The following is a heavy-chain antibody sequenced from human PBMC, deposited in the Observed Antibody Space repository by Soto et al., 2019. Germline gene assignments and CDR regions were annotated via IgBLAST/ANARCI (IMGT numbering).Heavy chain of an antibody. V-gene: IGHV3-23*01. J-gene: IGHJ5*02. D-gene: IGHD3-3*01. CDR2: ISGSGANT. Sequence: GGSLRLSCAAAGFTFSDYAMNWVRQAPGKGLEWVSAISGSGANTYYADSVKGRFTISRDNSKNMLYLQMNSLRDEDTAVYYCANGRFLEWLLPDNWFDPWGQGTLVTVSS. CDR3: ANGRFLEWLLPDNWFDP. CDR1: GFTFSDYA.